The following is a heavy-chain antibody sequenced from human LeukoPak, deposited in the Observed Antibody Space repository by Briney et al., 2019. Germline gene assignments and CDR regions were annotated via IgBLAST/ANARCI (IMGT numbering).Heavy chain of an antibody. V-gene: IGHV3-23*01. D-gene: IGHD2-2*01. CDR1: GFTVSSNY. J-gene: IGHJ4*02. CDR2: ISGSGGST. Sequence: GGSLRLSCAASGFTVSSNYMSWVRQAPGKGLEWVSAISGSGGSTYYADSVKGRFTISRDNSKNTLYLQMNSLRAEDTAVYYCWGYCSSTSCPPHTDYWGQGTLVTVSS. CDR3: WGYCSSTSCPPHTDY.